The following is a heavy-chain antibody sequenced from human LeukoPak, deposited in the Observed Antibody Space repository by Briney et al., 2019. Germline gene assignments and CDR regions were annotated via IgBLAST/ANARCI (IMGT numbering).Heavy chain of an antibody. J-gene: IGHJ6*02. Sequence: ASVKVSCKTSGGTFSSSAITWVRQAPGQGLEWMGRIIPVLNITTYAQKFQGSVTITADTSTSTVYMELSSLRSEETAVYYCARDQGLTAPPPYGLDVWGQGTAVIVSS. V-gene: IGHV1-69*04. D-gene: IGHD5-18*01. CDR3: ARDQGLTAPPPYGLDV. CDR1: GGTFSSSA. CDR2: IIPVLNIT.